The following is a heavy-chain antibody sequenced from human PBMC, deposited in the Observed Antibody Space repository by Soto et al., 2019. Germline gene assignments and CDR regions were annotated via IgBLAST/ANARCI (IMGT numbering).Heavy chain of an antibody. D-gene: IGHD2-8*02. CDR3: AHGRGCSGSRGT. V-gene: IGHV2-5*01. CDR1: GFSLGDFGEG. CDR2: IYWNDDE. J-gene: IGHJ5*02. Sequence: QITLEESGPTLVKPTQTLTLTCSFSGFSLGDFGEGVGWVRQPPGEALEWLALIYWNDDERYNPSLESRLTISKDTSKNQVVLTMTNMDPLDTAPYHCAHGRGCSGSRGTWGQGTRVTVSS.